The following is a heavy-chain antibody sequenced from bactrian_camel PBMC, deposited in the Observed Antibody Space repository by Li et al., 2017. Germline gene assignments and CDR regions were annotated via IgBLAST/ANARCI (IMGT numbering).Heavy chain of an antibody. CDR1: GVTYNIYC. V-gene: IGHV3S44*01. CDR3: AAGPGLCWGLKRDFNY. Sequence: DVQLVESGGGSAQAGGSLRLSCVASGVTYNIYCMGWFRQPPGKEREGVAIIDSDGSTGYEDSVKGRFTISRDNAKNTIYLQMNNLKPDDTAVYYCAAGPGLCWGLKRDFNYWGQGTQVTVS. D-gene: IGHD1*01. J-gene: IGHJ6*01. CDR2: IIDSDGST.